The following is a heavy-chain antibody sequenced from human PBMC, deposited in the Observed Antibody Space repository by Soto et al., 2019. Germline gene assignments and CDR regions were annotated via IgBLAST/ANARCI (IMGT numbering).Heavy chain of an antibody. J-gene: IGHJ4*02. V-gene: IGHV5-51*01. Sequence: GESLKISCKASGYNFISYWIAWVRQMPGKGLEWMGIIYPGDSDATYSASFEGQVTFSVDKYITTAYLQWISLKASDTAMYYCGSQAYFGSGTYYSDYWGQGTQVTVSS. CDR1: GYNFISYW. CDR2: IYPGDSDA. D-gene: IGHD3-10*01. CDR3: GSQAYFGSGTYYSDY.